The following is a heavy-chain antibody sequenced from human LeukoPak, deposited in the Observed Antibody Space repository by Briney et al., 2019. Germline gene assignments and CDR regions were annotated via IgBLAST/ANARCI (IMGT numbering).Heavy chain of an antibody. Sequence: PGGSLRLSCAASGFTVSSNYMSWVRQAPGKGLEWVSVIYSGGSTYYAGSVKGRFTISRDNSKNTLYLQMNSLRAEDTAVYYCARAKWELSFDYWGQGTLVTVSS. V-gene: IGHV3-66*01. D-gene: IGHD1-26*01. CDR2: IYSGGST. CDR3: ARAKWELSFDY. CDR1: GFTVSSNY. J-gene: IGHJ4*02.